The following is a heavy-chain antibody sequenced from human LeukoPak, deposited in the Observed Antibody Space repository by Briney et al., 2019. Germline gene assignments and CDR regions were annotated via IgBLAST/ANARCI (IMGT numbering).Heavy chain of an antibody. CDR3: ARGYSYGVDAFDI. CDR2: ISSSSSYI. V-gene: IGHV3-21*01. Sequence: GGSLRLSCAASGFTFSSYSMNWVRQAPGKGLEWVSSISSSSSYIYYADSVKGRFTISRDNAKNSLYLQMNSLRAEDTAVYYCARGYSYGVDAFDIWGQGTMVTVSS. CDR1: GFTFSSYS. D-gene: IGHD5-18*01. J-gene: IGHJ3*02.